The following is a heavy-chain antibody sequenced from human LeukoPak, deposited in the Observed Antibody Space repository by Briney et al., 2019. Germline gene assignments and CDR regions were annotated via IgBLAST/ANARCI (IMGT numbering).Heavy chain of an antibody. D-gene: IGHD3-16*01. Sequence: PGRSLRLSCAASGFTFSSYGMHWVRQAPGKGLEWVAVIWYDGSNKYYADSVKGRFTISKDNSKNTLYLQMNSLRAEDTAVYYCARGLRLKLDYWGQGTLVTVSS. V-gene: IGHV3-33*01. CDR3: ARGLRLKLDY. J-gene: IGHJ4*02. CDR2: IWYDGSNK. CDR1: GFTFSSYG.